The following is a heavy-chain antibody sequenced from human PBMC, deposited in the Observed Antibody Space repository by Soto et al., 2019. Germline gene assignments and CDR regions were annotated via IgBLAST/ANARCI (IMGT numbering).Heavy chain of an antibody. V-gene: IGHV3-13*01. D-gene: IGHD5-12*01. J-gene: IGHJ2*01. CDR1: GFTFSSYD. CDR3: ARLGDGYKNWYFDL. CDR2: IGTAGDT. Sequence: GALRVSCSASGFTFSSYDMHWVRQATGKGLEWVSAIGTAGDTYYPGSVKGRFTISRENAKNSLYLQMNSLRAGDTAVYYCARLGDGYKNWYFDLWGRGTLVTVSS.